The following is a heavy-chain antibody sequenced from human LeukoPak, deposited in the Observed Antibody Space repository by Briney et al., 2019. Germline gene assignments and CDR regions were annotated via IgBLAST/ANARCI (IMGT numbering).Heavy chain of an antibody. CDR2: IIPIFGTA. D-gene: IGHD3-3*01. CDR3: ARVSRDAFWSGYSRMAFYYMDV. J-gene: IGHJ6*03. V-gene: IGHV1-69*01. Sequence: SVKVSCKASGGTFSSYAISWVRQAPGQGLEWMGGIIPIFGTANYAQKFQARVTITADESTSTAYMELSSLRSEDTAVYYCARVSRDAFWSGYSRMAFYYMDVWGKGTTVTVSS. CDR1: GGTFSSYA.